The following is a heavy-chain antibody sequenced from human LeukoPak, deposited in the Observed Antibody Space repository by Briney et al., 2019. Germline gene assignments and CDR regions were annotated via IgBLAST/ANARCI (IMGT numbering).Heavy chain of an antibody. CDR1: GFTSSSYW. V-gene: IGHV3-7*01. J-gene: IGHJ3*02. CDR2: IKQDGREK. D-gene: IGHD1-26*01. Sequence: GGSLRLSCAASGFTSSSYWMSWVRQAPGKGLEWVVNIKQDGREKYYVDSVKGRFTLSRDNAKNTLYLQMNSLRAEDTAVYYCARENSGRELKPSERDAFDIWGQGTMVTVSS. CDR3: ARENSGRELKPSERDAFDI.